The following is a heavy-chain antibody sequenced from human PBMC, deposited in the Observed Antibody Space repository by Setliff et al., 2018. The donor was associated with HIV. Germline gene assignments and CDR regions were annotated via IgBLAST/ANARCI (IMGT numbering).Heavy chain of an antibody. D-gene: IGHD1-1*01. CDR3: AGGLVSQKVPFDP. J-gene: IGHJ5*02. Sequence: ASVKVSCKVSGYTFSGLSMHWVRQAPGKGLEWMGGFDPEDSETIYAQKFLGRVTMTEDTSSDTAYMELSSLGSEDTAVYYCAGGLVSQKVPFDPWGQGTLVTVSS. CDR2: FDPEDSET. CDR1: GYTFSGLS. V-gene: IGHV1-24*01.